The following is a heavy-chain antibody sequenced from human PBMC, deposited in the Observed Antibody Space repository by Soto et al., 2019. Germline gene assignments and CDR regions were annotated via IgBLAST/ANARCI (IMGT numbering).Heavy chain of an antibody. CDR1: GFSLSTSGVG. CDR2: LYWDDDK. D-gene: IGHD7-27*01. Sequence: QITLKESGPTLVKPTQTLTLTCTFSGFSLSTSGVGVGWIRQPPGKALEWLAFLYWDDDKRYSPSLKIRLTITKDTSKNQVRLTMTNIDPVDTATYYCARTSVNWGSRGLVDYWGQGTLVTVAS. J-gene: IGHJ4*02. CDR3: ARTSVNWGSRGLVDY. V-gene: IGHV2-5*02.